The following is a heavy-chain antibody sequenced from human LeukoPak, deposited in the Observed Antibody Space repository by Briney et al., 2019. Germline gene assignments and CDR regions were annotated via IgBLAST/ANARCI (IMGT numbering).Heavy chain of an antibody. Sequence: PGRSLRLSCAASGFTFDDYAMHWVRQAPGKGLEWVSCISWNSGSIGHADSVKGRFTISRDNAKNSLYLQMNSLRAEDTALYYCAKDIGVVGASVGDYGMDVWGQGTTVTVSS. J-gene: IGHJ6*02. D-gene: IGHD1-26*01. CDR3: AKDIGVVGASVGDYGMDV. V-gene: IGHV3-9*01. CDR2: ISWNSGSI. CDR1: GFTFDDYA.